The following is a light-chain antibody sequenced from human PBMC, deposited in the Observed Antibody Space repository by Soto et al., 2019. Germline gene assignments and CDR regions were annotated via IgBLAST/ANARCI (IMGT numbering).Light chain of an antibody. CDR2: GTS. CDR3: PQRNSWPLT. V-gene: IGKV3D-20*02. J-gene: IGKJ4*01. Sequence: EVVLTQSPATVSLSPGERATLSCRASQSLSSINLAWFQQKPGQAPRPLIYGTSSRATGIPDRFSGSGSGTDFTLTISSREPEAFACYYCPQRNSWPLTFGGGTKVDIK. CDR1: QSLSSIN.